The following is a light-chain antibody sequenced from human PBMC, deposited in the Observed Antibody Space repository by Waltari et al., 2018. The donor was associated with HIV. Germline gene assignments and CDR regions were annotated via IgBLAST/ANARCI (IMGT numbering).Light chain of an antibody. CDR3: QSYDSSLSGSV. J-gene: IGLJ2*01. CDR1: NSNLAAPYV. Sequence: SVTTQPPSVSGAPRQRVPLPCPGTNSNLAAPYVLPFFQQLPVTAPTLVNNGNKNRPSGVPDRFSGSKSGTSASLAISGLQAEDEADYYCQSYDSSLSGSVFGGGTKLTVL. CDR2: GNK. V-gene: IGLV1-40*01.